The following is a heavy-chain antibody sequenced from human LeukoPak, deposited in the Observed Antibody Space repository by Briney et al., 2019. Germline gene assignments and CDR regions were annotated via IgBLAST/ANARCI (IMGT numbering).Heavy chain of an antibody. V-gene: IGHV4-39*02. CDR1: NGSMTSDSYY. CDR2: IFYSGKT. J-gene: IGHJ5*02. CDR3: ARLWIVATWFDA. Sequence: PSETLSLTCTVSNGSMTSDSYYWAWVRQPPGKGLEWIGTIFYSGKTYYSASLKSRVTVSLDTSRKNFSLRLSSVTAADTAVYYCARLWIVATWFDAWGQGALVTVSS. D-gene: IGHD2-2*03.